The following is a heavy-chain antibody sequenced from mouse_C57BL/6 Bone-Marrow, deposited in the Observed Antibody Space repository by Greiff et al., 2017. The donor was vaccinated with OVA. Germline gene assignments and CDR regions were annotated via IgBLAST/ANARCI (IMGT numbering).Heavy chain of an antibody. D-gene: IGHD1-1*01. CDR1: GYTFTDYY. J-gene: IGHJ2*01. V-gene: IGHV1-76*01. CDR2: IYPGSGNT. Sequence: QVQLKESGAELVRPGASVKLSCKASGYTFTDYYINWVKQRPGQGLEWIARIYPGSGNTYYNEKFKGKATLTAEKSSSTAYMQLSSLTSEDSAVYFCARSGNYYGSSYVSYYFDYWGQGTTLTVSS. CDR3: ARSGNYYGSSYVSYYFDY.